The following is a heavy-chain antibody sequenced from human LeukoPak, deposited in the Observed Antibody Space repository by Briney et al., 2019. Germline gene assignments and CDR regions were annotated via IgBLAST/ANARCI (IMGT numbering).Heavy chain of an antibody. J-gene: IGHJ4*02. CDR1: GLTFSSHW. CDR3: ASQQWGNPAY. D-gene: IGHD6-19*01. CDR2: ITNDGSRT. V-gene: IGHV3-74*01. Sequence: GGSLRLSCAASGLTFSSHWMHWVREAPGEGVVWVSRITNDGSRTTYADSVKGRFTISRDKAKKMVYIQVNRLRGEDTGVYYSASQQWGNPAYLGQGTLVTVSS.